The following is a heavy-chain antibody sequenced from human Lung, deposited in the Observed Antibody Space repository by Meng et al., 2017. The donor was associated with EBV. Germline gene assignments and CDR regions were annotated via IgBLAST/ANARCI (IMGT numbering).Heavy chain of an antibody. Sequence: QVQVQQWGAGLLKPSETLSLTCGVSGRSFSSYQWTWIRQPPGKGLEWLGEITQSGSTSYNASVKSRVTILRDVAKKQVSLKLRSVTAADTAVYYCARLSMAGHVFEFWGEGTLVTVSS. CDR1: GRSFSSYQ. CDR2: ITQSGST. V-gene: IGHV4-34*01. J-gene: IGHJ4*02. CDR3: ARLSMAGHVFEF. D-gene: IGHD3-16*01.